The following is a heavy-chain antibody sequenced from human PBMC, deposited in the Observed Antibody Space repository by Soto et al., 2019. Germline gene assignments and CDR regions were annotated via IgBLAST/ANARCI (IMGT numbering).Heavy chain of an antibody. V-gene: IGHV4-34*01. CDR1: GGSFANYY. J-gene: IGHJ4*02. CDR3: ARVGRYTSGRYLDYFDY. Sequence: NPSETLSLTCAVYGGSFANYYWNWIRQPPGKGLEWIGEINYSGSTDYNPSLESRVTISVDTSKNQFSLNLSSVTAADTAIYYCARVGRYTSGRYLDYFDYWGQGTVVTVSS. D-gene: IGHD6-19*01. CDR2: INYSGST.